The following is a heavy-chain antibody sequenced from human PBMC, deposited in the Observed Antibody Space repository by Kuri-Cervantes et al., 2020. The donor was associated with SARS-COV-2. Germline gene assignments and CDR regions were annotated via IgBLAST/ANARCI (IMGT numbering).Heavy chain of an antibody. Sequence: GESLKISCAASGFTFSSYGMHWVRQAPGKGLEWVAVISYDGSNKYYADSVKGRFTISRDNSKNTLYLQMNSLRAEDTAVYYCAKGQMATTTAGVFDYWSQGTLVTVSS. D-gene: IGHD5-24*01. CDR2: ISYDGSNK. V-gene: IGHV3-30*18. J-gene: IGHJ4*02. CDR1: GFTFSSYG. CDR3: AKGQMATTTAGVFDY.